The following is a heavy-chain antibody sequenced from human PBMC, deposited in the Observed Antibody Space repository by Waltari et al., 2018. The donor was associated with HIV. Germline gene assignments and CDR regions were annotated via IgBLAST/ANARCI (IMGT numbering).Heavy chain of an antibody. D-gene: IGHD3-3*01. J-gene: IGHJ6*02. V-gene: IGHV1-8*01. CDR1: GYTFHSYD. CDR3: ASSIFGVVVYYYYGMDV. CDR2: MNPKSGNT. Sequence: VQLVKAGTEVKKPGASVKVSCKASGYTFHSYDITWVRSAPGQGLEWMGWMNPKSGNTGYAQKFQGRVTMTRNTSISTAYMELSSLRSEDTAVYYCASSIFGVVVYYYYGMDVWGQGTTVTVSS.